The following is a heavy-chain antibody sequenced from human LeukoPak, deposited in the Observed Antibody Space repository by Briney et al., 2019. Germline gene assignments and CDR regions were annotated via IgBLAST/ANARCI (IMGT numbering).Heavy chain of an antibody. CDR3: AIYAYYDILTGYYHAFDI. CDR1: GYTFTSYG. Sequence: ASVKVSCKASGYTFTSYGISWVRQAPGQGLEWMGWISAYNGNTNYAQKLQGRVTMTTDTSTSTAYMELRSLRSDDTAVYYCAIYAYYDILTGYYHAFDIWGQGTMVTVSS. D-gene: IGHD3-9*01. CDR2: ISAYNGNT. V-gene: IGHV1-18*01. J-gene: IGHJ3*02.